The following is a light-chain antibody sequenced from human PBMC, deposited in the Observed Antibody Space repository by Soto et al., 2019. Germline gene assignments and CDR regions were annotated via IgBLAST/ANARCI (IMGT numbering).Light chain of an antibody. V-gene: IGKV1-39*01. CDR1: QSISSY. CDR3: QQSYSTPWT. CDR2: AAS. J-gene: IGKJ1*01. Sequence: DIQVTQSPSSLSASVGDRVTITCRASQSISSYLNWYQQKPGKAPKLLIDAASSLQSGVPSRFSGSGSGTDFTLTISSLQPEDFATYYCQQSYSTPWTFGQGTKVDNK.